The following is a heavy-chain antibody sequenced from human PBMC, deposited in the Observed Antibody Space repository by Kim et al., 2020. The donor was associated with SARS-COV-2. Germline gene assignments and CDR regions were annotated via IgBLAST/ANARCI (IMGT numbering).Heavy chain of an antibody. V-gene: IGHV1-69*13. CDR2: IIPIFGTA. CDR1: GGTFSSYA. CDR3: ARGSYYDFWSGSRGGYYYGMDV. D-gene: IGHD3-3*01. Sequence: SVKVSCKASGGTFSSYAISWVRQAPGQGLEWMGGIIPIFGTANYAQKFQGRVTITADESTSTAYMELSSLRSEDTAVYYCARGSYYDFWSGSRGGYYYGMDVWGQGTTVTVSS. J-gene: IGHJ6*02.